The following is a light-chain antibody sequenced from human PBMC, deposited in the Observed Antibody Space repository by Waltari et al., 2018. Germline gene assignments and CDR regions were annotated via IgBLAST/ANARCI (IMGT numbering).Light chain of an antibody. CDR1: QSVSRT. V-gene: IGKV3-20*01. CDR2: GAS. J-gene: IGKJ1*01. Sequence: EIVLTQSPGTLSLSPGARATLSCRASQSVSRTLAWYQQKPGQAPRLLIYGASTRATGIPERFSGGGSGTDFSLTISRLEPEDFAVYYCQHYVRLPATFGQGTKVEIK. CDR3: QHYVRLPAT.